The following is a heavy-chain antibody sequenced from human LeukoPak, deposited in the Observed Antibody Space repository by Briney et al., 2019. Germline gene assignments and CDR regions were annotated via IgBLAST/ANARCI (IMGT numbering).Heavy chain of an antibody. CDR1: GFTFSSYS. V-gene: IGHV3-21*01. CDR3: ARDMVRGVISNHDY. D-gene: IGHD3-10*01. Sequence: PGGSLRLSCAASGFTFSSYSMNWVRQAPGKGLEWVSSISSSSYIYYADSVKGRFTISRDNAKNSLYLQMNSLRAEDTAVYYCARDMVRGVISNHDYWGQGTLVTVSS. CDR2: ISSSSYI. J-gene: IGHJ4*02.